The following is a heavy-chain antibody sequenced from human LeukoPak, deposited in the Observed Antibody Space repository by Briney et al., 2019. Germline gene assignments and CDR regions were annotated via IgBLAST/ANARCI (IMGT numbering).Heavy chain of an antibody. CDR2: MNPNSGNT. D-gene: IGHD6-13*01. V-gene: IGHV1-8*01. Sequence: SVKVTCKASGYTFDSYDINWVRQATGQGLEWMGWMNPNSGNTGYAQKFQGRVTITRNTSISTAYMELSSLRSEDTAVYYCARGKGSSWYGDAFDIWGQGTMVTVSS. CDR3: ARGKGSSWYGDAFDI. J-gene: IGHJ3*02. CDR1: GYTFDSYD.